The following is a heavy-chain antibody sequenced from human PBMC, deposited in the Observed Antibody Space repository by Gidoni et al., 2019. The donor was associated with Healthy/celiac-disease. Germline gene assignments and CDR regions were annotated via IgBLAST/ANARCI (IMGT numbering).Heavy chain of an antibody. CDR3: ARDVGIVVVPAAMGYYYYGMDV. J-gene: IGHJ6*02. CDR1: GGTLSSYA. CDR2: IIPIFGTA. D-gene: IGHD2-2*03. Sequence: QVQLVQSGAEVKKPGSSVKVSCKASGGTLSSYAISWVRQAPGQGLEWMGGIIPIFGTANYAQKFQGRVTITADESTSTAYMELSSLRSEDTAVYYCARDVGIVVVPAAMGYYYYGMDVWGQGTTVTVSS. V-gene: IGHV1-69*01.